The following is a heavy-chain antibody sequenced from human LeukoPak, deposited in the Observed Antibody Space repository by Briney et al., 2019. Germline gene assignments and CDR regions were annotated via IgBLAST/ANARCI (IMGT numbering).Heavy chain of an antibody. CDR2: IKSKTDGCTT. CDR1: GFTFSNAW. D-gene: IGHD4-17*01. V-gene: IGHV3-15*01. Sequence: GGSLRLSCAASGFTFSNAWMSWVRQAPGKGLEWVGRIKSKTDGCTTDYAAAVKDRFTISRDDSKNTLYLQMNSLKTEDTAVYYCTTQTTVTTDYWGQGTLVTVSS. J-gene: IGHJ4*02. CDR3: TTQTTVTTDY.